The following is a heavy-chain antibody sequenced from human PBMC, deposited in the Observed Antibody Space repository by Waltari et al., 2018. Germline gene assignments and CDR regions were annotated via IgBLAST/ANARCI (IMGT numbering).Heavy chain of an antibody. V-gene: IGHV1-8*01. CDR1: GYTFTSYD. CDR3: ASGRGTLAYYYYGMDV. CDR2: MNPNSGNT. Sequence: QVQLVKSGAEVKKHGASVKVSCKASGYTFTSYDINWVRQATGQGLEWMGWMNPNSGNTGYAHQFQCRFTMTRTTSISTAYMELSSLRSEDTAVYYCASGRGTLAYYYYGMDVWGQGTTVTVSS. J-gene: IGHJ6*02. D-gene: IGHD1-1*01.